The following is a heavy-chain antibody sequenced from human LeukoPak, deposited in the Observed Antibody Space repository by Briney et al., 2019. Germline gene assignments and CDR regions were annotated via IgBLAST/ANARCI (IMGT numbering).Heavy chain of an antibody. J-gene: IGHJ3*02. D-gene: IGHD3-16*01. Sequence: PSETLSLTCTVSGGSTSSIIYHWGRIRQPPGEGLEWIGSIYYTGTTYYNPSLKSRLTMSVDTSNNQFSLKLTSVTAADTAVYYCARGGPPRGFDTWGQGAMVTVSS. CDR3: ARGGPPRGFDT. CDR1: GGSTSSIIYH. CDR2: IYYTGTT. V-gene: IGHV4-39*01.